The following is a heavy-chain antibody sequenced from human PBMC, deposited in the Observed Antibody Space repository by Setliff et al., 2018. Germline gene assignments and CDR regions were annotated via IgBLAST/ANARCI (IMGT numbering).Heavy chain of an antibody. CDR2: IIPSGGST. CDR3: ARDRGYDSSGYFP. V-gene: IGHV1-46*01. J-gene: IGHJ5*02. CDR1: GGTFSSYA. Sequence: ASVKVSCKASGGTFSSYAISWVRQAPGQGLEWMGIIIPSGGSTSYAQKFQGRVTMTRDTSTSTVYMELSSLRSEDTAVYYCARDRGYDSSGYFPWGQGTLVTVSA. D-gene: IGHD3-22*01.